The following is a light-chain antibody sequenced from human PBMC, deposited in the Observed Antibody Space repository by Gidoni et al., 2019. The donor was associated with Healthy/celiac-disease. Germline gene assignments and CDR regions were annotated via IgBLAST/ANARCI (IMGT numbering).Light chain of an antibody. V-gene: IGKV1-33*01. CDR2: DAS. Sequence: DIQMTHSPSSLSASVVYRVTITCQASQDISNYLNWYQQKPGKAPKLLIYDASNLETGVPSRFSGSGSGTDFTFTISSLQPEDIATYYCQQYDNLPPLTFGGGTKVEIK. CDR1: QDISNY. J-gene: IGKJ4*01. CDR3: QQYDNLPPLT.